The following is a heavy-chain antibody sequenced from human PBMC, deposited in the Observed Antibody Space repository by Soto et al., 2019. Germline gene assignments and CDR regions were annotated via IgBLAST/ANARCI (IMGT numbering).Heavy chain of an antibody. V-gene: IGHV3-13*01. Sequence: GGSLRLSCAASGFTFSSYDMHWVRQATGKGLEWVSAIGTAGDTYYPGSVKGRFTISRENAKNSLYLQMNSLRAGDTAVYYCARGENYYDRSGYIDYYGVDVWGRGSTLTV. CDR1: GFTFSSYD. J-gene: IGHJ6*02. CDR3: ARGENYYDRSGYIDYYGVDV. CDR2: IGTAGDT. D-gene: IGHD3-22*01.